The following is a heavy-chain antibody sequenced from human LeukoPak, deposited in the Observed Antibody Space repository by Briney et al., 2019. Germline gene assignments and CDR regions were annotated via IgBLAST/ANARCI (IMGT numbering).Heavy chain of an antibody. CDR2: IYTSEST. J-gene: IGHJ4*02. Sequence: SETLSLTCTVSGDSISGFYYWSWVRQPPGKGLEWIGYIYTSESTVFNPSLKSRVTISTDTSKNQFSLKLTSVTAADTAVYYCARGTFYYETSGYYPYYFDYWGQGTLVTVSS. V-gene: IGHV4-4*09. D-gene: IGHD3-22*01. CDR3: ARGTFYYETSGYYPYYFDY. CDR1: GDSISGFYY.